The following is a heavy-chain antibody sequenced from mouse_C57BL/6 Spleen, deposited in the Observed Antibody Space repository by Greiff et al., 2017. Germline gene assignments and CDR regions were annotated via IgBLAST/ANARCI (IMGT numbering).Heavy chain of an antibody. V-gene: IGHV1-26*01. CDR1: GYTFTDYY. CDR3: ASGLYYAMDY. CDR2: INPKNGGT. J-gene: IGHJ4*01. Sequence: VQLQQSGPELVKPGASVKISCKASGYTFTDYYMNWVKQSHGKSLEWIGDINPKNGGTSYNQKFKGKATLTVDKSSSTAYMELRSLTSEDSAVYYCASGLYYAMDYWGQGTSVTVSS.